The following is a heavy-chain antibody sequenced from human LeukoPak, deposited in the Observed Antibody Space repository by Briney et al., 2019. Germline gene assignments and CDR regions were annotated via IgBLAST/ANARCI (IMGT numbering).Heavy chain of an antibody. CDR1: GYTFTGYY. V-gene: IGHV1-2*06. J-gene: IGHJ5*02. CDR2: INPNSGGT. D-gene: IGHD3-22*01. CDR3: ARVPRGGYYDRDWFDP. Sequence: ASVKVSCKASGYTFTGYYMHWVRQAPGQGLEWMGRINPNSGGTNYAQKFQGRVTMTRNTSISTAYMELSSLRSEDTAVYYCARVPRGGYYDRDWFDPWGQGTLVTVSS.